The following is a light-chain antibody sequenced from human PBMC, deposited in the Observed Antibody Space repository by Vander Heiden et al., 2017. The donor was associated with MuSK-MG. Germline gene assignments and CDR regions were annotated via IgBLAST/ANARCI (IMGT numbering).Light chain of an antibody. J-gene: IGKJ4*01. V-gene: IGKV1-39*01. CDR2: AAS. CDR3: QQGYQTPPT. Sequence: DIQMTQSPSSLSASVGDRVTITCRPSQNIYKYLNWYQQKPGKAPKLLIYAASSLQSGVPWRFSGSGSGTDFTLTISSLQPEDFATYFCQQGYQTPPTFGGGTKVEIK. CDR1: QNIYKY.